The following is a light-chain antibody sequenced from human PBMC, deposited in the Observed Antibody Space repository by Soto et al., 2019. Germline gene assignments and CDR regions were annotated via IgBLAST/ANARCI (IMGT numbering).Light chain of an antibody. CDR3: SSYTSSSTPLVV. J-gene: IGLJ2*01. CDR2: EVS. V-gene: IGLV2-14*01. CDR1: SSDVGGYNY. Sequence: QSALTQPASVSGSPGQSITISCTGTSSDVGGYNYVSWYQQHPGKAPKLMIDEVSNRPSGVSNRFSGSKSDNTASLTISGLQAEDEADYYCSSYTSSSTPLVVFGGGTKLTVL.